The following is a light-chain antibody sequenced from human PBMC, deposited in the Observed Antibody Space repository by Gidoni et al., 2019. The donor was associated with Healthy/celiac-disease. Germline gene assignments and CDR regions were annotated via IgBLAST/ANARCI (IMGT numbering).Light chain of an antibody. J-gene: IGLJ2*01. CDR3: AAWDDSLV. CDR1: RSNIGSNT. Sequence: QSVLTQPPPASGTPGQRVTISSSGSRSNIGSNTVNWYQQLPGTAPKLPIYSNNQRPSGVPDRFSGSKSGTSASLAISGLQSEDEADYYCAAWDDSLVFGGGTKLTVL. CDR2: SNN. V-gene: IGLV1-44*01.